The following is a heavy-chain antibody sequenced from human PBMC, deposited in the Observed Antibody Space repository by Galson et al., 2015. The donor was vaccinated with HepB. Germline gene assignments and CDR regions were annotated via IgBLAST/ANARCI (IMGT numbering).Heavy chain of an antibody. V-gene: IGHV3-21*01. CDR2: ISGTSSSI. J-gene: IGHJ4*02. CDR1: GFTFSSYS. D-gene: IGHD2-15*01. Sequence: SLRLSCAASGFTFSSYSMGWVRQAPGKGLEWVSSISGTSSSIQYADSVKGRFTISRDNAKNSLYLQMNSLRAEDTAVYYCASCSGGGCQRRGPLDYWGQGTLVTVAS. CDR3: ASCSGGGCQRRGPLDY.